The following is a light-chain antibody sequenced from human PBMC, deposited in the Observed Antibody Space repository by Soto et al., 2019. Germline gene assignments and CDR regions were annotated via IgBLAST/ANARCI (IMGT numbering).Light chain of an antibody. CDR2: EVT. CDR3: SSFAGGGNPVL. V-gene: IGLV2-8*01. Sequence: QSVLTQPPSASGSLGQSVTISCTGTSSDVGGYNYVSWHQQHPGKVPKVMIYEVTERPPGVPDRFSGSKSGNTASLTVSGLQAEDEADYYCSSFAGGGNPVLLGGGTKVTVL. J-gene: IGLJ2*01. CDR1: SSDVGGYNY.